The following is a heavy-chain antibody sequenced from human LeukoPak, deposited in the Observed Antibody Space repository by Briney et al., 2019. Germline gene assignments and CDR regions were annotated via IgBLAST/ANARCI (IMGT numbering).Heavy chain of an antibody. J-gene: IGHJ4*02. D-gene: IGHD5-12*01. CDR1: GDSISSSNYY. V-gene: IGHV4-61*05. CDR2: IYYSGST. Sequence: NPSETLSLTCTVSGDSISSSNYYWGWIRQPPGKGLEWIGYIYYSGSTNYNPSLKSRVTISVDTSKNQFSLKLSSVTAADTAVYYCARVTGYDWESSYDYWGQGTLVTVSS. CDR3: ARVTGYDWESSYDY.